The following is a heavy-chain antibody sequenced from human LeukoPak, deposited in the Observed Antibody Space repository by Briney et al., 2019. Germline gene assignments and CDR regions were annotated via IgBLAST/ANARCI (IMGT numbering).Heavy chain of an antibody. CDR3: AVLDSSGFPDY. V-gene: IGHV3-21*01. CDR2: ISSSSTYI. J-gene: IGHJ4*02. D-gene: IGHD3-22*01. Sequence: KAGGSLRLSCAASGFTFSSYSMNWVRQAPGKGLEWVSSISSSSTYIYYADSVKGRFTIYRDNAKNSLYLQMNSLRAEDTAVYCCAVLDSSGFPDYWGQGTLVTVSS. CDR1: GFTFSSYS.